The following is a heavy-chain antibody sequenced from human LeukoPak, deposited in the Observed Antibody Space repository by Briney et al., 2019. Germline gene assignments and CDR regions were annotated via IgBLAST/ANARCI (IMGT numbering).Heavy chain of an antibody. CDR1: GYSFTSYW. CDR2: IYPGDSDT. Sequence: GESLKISCQGSGYSFTSYWIGWVRQMPGKGLEWMGIIYPGDSDTRYSPSFQGQVTISADKSINTAYLQWSSLKASDTAIYYCARHGIGSIDAFDIWGQGTRVTVSS. CDR3: ARHGIGSIDAFDI. D-gene: IGHD1-26*01. V-gene: IGHV5-51*01. J-gene: IGHJ3*02.